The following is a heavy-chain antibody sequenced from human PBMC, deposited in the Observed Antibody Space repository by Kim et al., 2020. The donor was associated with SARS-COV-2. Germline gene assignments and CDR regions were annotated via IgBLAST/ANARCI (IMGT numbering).Heavy chain of an antibody. CDR2: INAGNGNT. CDR1: GYSFTTYP. D-gene: IGHD3-16*01. V-gene: IGHV1-3*01. Sequence: ASVKVSCKASGYSFTTYPLHWVRQAPGQRLEWMGWINAGNGNTKYSQKFQGRVTITRDTSASTAYMELSSLTSEDTALYYCARGGQSLPHWFDPWGQGTLVAVSS. J-gene: IGHJ5*02. CDR3: ARGGQSLPHWFDP.